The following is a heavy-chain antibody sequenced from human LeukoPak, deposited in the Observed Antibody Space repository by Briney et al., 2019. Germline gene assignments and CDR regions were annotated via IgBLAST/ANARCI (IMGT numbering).Heavy chain of an antibody. CDR2: ISGRGVST. Sequence: GGSLRLSCAGSGFIFSNYVMNWVRQAPGKGLEWVSSISGRGVSTNYADFVKGRFTISRDNSKNTLYLQMNSLRAEDTAVYYCAKGGESTYYYDSSGFLRSYEVDVWGQGTTVTVSS. J-gene: IGHJ6*02. CDR1: GFIFSNYV. CDR3: AKGGESTYYYDSSGFLRSYEVDV. V-gene: IGHV3-23*01. D-gene: IGHD3-22*01.